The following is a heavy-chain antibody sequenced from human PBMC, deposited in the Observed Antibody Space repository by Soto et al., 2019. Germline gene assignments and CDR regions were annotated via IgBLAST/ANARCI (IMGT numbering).Heavy chain of an antibody. CDR2: VSYDGIDK. CDR1: GFTFSDYA. Sequence: PGGSLRLSCAASGFTFSDYAMHWVRQAPGQALEWVAVVSYDGIDKSYADSVKGRFTISRDNSKNTLYLQMNSLRAEDTAVYYCARVDCGSITGCYSRQFDYWGQGTLVTVSS. V-gene: IGHV3-30-3*01. J-gene: IGHJ4*02. D-gene: IGHD2-2*02. CDR3: ARVDCGSITGCYSRQFDY.